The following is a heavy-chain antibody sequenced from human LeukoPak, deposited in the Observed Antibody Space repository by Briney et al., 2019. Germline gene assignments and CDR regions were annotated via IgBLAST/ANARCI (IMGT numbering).Heavy chain of an antibody. CDR1: GFTFSNYA. Sequence: GGSLRLSCAASGFTFSNYAMHWVRQAPGKGLEWVAVISYDGSKRYYGDSVKGRFTISRDNSKNTLYLQMNSLRAEDTAVYYCARDNMGFDYWGQGTLVTVYS. V-gene: IGHV3-30*04. D-gene: IGHD2/OR15-2a*01. CDR2: ISYDGSKR. CDR3: ARDNMGFDY. J-gene: IGHJ4*02.